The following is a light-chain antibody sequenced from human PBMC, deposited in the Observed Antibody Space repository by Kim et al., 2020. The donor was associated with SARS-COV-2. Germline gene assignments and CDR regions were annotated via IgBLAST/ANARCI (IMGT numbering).Light chain of an antibody. Sequence: ASVGDRVTITCRASQGVSDSLAWLQQKPGKGPKSLIYAASSLQSGVPSRFRGSGSGTYFTLTIISLQPEDFATYYCQQYKSYPITFGQGTRLEIK. V-gene: IGKV1-16*01. CDR1: QGVSDS. CDR2: AAS. J-gene: IGKJ5*01. CDR3: QQYKSYPIT.